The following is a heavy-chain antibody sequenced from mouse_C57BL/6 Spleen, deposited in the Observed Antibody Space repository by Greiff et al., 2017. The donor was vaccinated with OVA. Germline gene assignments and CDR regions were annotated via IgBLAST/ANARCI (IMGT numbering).Heavy chain of an antibody. D-gene: IGHD1-1*01. V-gene: IGHV5-9-1*02. Sequence: EVNVVESGEGLVKPGGSLKLSCAASGFTFSSYAMSWVRQTPEKRLEWVAYISSGGDYIYYADTVKGRFTISRDNARNTLYLQMSSLKSEDTAMYYCTRSYYGSRGPFDYWGQGTTLTVSS. CDR3: TRSYYGSRGPFDY. CDR2: ISSGGDYI. CDR1: GFTFSSYA. J-gene: IGHJ2*01.